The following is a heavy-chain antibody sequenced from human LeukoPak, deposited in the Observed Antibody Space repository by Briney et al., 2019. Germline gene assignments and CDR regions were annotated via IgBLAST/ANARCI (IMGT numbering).Heavy chain of an antibody. J-gene: IGHJ4*02. CDR3: ARDKGELPVY. D-gene: IGHD1-26*01. CDR2: ISYDGSNK. Sequence: GGSLRLSCAASGFTFSSYAMSWVRQAPGKGLEWVAVISYDGSNKYYADSVKGRFTISRDNSKNTLYLQMNSLRAEDTAVYYCARDKGELPVYWGQGTLVTVSS. V-gene: IGHV3-30-3*01. CDR1: GFTFSSYA.